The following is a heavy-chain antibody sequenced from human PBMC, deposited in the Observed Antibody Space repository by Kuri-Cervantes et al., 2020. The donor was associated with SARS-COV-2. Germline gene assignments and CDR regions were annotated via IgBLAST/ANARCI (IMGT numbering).Heavy chain of an antibody. V-gene: IGHV4-59*11. CDR2: IDYSGST. J-gene: IGHJ3*02. CDR3: AREVEGSEAFDI. Sequence: AETLSPTGTVPGGSIIRHYWSWFRQPQGKGLEWIGYIDYSGSTNNNHSLKSRVTISVDTSKNQFCLNLSTVTAPDTAVYYCAREVEGSEAFDIWGQGTMVTVSS. CDR1: GGSIIRHY.